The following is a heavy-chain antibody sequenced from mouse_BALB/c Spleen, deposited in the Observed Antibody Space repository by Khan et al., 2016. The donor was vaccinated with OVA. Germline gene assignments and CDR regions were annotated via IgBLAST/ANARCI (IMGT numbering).Heavy chain of an antibody. D-gene: IGHD1-1*01. CDR2: ISYSNST. J-gene: IGHJ1*01. CDR3: SRYLSYYGRGYFDV. CDR1: GYSITSDYA. Sequence: EVQLVESGPGLVKPSQSLSLTCTVTGYSITSDYAWNWIRQFPGNKLEWMGYISYSNSTNYNPSLKSRISITRDTSKNQFFLQLNSVTTEDTATYYCSRYLSYYGRGYFDVWGAGTTVTVSS. V-gene: IGHV3-2*02.